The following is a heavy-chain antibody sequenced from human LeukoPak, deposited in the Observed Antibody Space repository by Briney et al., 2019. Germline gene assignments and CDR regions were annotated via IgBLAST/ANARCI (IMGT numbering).Heavy chain of an antibody. V-gene: IGHV4-59*01. D-gene: IGHD5-12*01. Sequence: PSETLSRTCTVSGGSISSYYWSWIRQPPGKGLEWIGYIYDSGSTNYNPSLKSRVTISVDTSKNQFSLKLSSVTAADTAVYYCARGGSGYDSFYYYGMDVWGQGTTVTVSS. J-gene: IGHJ6*02. CDR1: GGSISSYY. CDR3: ARGGSGYDSFYYYGMDV. CDR2: IYDSGST.